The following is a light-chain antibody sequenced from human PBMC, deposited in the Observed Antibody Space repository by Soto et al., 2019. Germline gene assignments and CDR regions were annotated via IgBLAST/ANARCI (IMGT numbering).Light chain of an antibody. J-gene: IGLJ2*01. CDR1: SSDIGGYNY. CDR3: SSYTSSRTVV. CDR2: NVS. V-gene: IGLV2-14*03. Sequence: QSVLTQPASVSGSPGQSITVSCTGTSSDIGGYNYVSWYQQHPGKAPKLIINNVSNRPSGISDRFSGSKSGNTASLTISGLQAEDEADCYCSSYTSSRTVVFGGGTKLTVL.